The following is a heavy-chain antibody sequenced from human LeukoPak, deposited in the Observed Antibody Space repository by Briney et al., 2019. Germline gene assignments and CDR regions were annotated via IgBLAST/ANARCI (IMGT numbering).Heavy chain of an antibody. Sequence: GGSLRLSCEVSGFTISNHGMHWVRQAPGKGLEWVAVISYDGSNKYYADSVKGRFTISRDNSKNTLYLQMNSLRAEDTAVYYCARDRIVVVTAIPYYYGMDVWGQGTTVTVSS. J-gene: IGHJ6*02. CDR1: GFTISNHG. D-gene: IGHD2-21*02. CDR2: ISYDGSNK. V-gene: IGHV3-30*03. CDR3: ARDRIVVVTAIPYYYGMDV.